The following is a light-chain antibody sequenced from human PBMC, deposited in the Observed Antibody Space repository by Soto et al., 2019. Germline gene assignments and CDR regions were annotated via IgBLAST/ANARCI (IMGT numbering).Light chain of an antibody. CDR3: QQYNNWPPPT. Sequence: EIVMTQSPATLSVSPGERATLSCRASQSVSSNLAWYQQKPGQAPRLLIYGASTRATGIPARLSGSGSGTEFTLTISSMQSEDLAVYYCQQYNNWPPPTFGRGTKVEIK. V-gene: IGKV3-15*01. J-gene: IGKJ4*01. CDR1: QSVSSN. CDR2: GAS.